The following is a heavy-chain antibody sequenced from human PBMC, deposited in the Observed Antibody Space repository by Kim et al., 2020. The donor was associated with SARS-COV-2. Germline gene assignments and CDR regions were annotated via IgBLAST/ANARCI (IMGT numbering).Heavy chain of an antibody. Sequence: PALKSRVSISVDTSKNQVALMLSAVTAADTAVYYCARAPQVGAFGYAFDIWGQGTMVTVSS. J-gene: IGHJ3*02. CDR3: ARAPQVGAFGYAFDI. V-gene: IGHV4-31*02. D-gene: IGHD1-26*01.